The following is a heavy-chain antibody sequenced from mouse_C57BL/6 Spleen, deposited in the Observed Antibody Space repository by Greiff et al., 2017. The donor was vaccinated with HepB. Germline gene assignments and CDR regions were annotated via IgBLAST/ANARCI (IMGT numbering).Heavy chain of an antibody. CDR3: ARDGPYAMDY. CDR2: IYPGGGYT. J-gene: IGHJ4*01. D-gene: IGHD2-3*01. V-gene: IGHV1-63*01. Sequence: VQLQESGAELVRPGTSVKMSCKASGYTFTNYWIGWAKQRPGHGLEWIGDIYPGGGYTNYNEKFKGKATLTADKSSSTAYMQFSSLTSEDSAIYYCARDGPYAMDYWGQGTSVTVSS. CDR1: GYTFTNYW.